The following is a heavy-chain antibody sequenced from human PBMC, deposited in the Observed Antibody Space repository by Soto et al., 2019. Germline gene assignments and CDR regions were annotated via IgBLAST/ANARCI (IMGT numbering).Heavy chain of an antibody. CDR1: GFTFDDYG. CDR3: ARSPTASPHVTGYYDNWFDP. Sequence: PGGSLRLSCAASGFTFDDYGMSWVRQAPGKGLEWVSGINWNGGSTGYADSVKGRFTISRDNAKNSLYLQMNSLRAEDTALYHCARSPTASPHVTGYYDNWFDPWGQGTLVTVSS. CDR2: INWNGGST. D-gene: IGHD3-9*01. V-gene: IGHV3-20*01. J-gene: IGHJ5*02.